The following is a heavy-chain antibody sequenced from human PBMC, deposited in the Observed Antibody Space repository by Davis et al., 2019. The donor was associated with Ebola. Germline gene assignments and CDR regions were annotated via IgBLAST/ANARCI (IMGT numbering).Heavy chain of an antibody. CDR3: ARLIMTYYYDSSGYYARGSYFDY. V-gene: IGHV4-34*01. CDR2: IYYSGST. CDR1: GGSFSGYY. Sequence: SETLSLTCAVYGGSFSGYYWSWIRQPPGKGLEWIGSIYYSGSTYYNPSLKSRVTISVDTSKNQFSLKLSSVTAADTAVYYCARLIMTYYYDSSGYYARGSYFDYWGQGTLVTVSS. J-gene: IGHJ4*02. D-gene: IGHD3-22*01.